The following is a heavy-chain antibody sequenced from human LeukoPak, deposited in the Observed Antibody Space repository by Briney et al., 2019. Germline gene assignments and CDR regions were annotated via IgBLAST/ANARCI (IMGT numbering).Heavy chain of an antibody. CDR3: ARVDVVTPLVYFDY. V-gene: IGHV4-39*01. D-gene: IGHD4-23*01. J-gene: IGHJ4*02. CDR2: IYYSGST. Sequence: GSLRLSCAASGFTFSSYWMSWVRQAPGKGLEWIGSIYYSGSTYYNPSLKSRVTISVDTSKNQFSLKLSSVTAADTAVYYCARVDVVTPLVYFDYWGQGTLVTVSS. CDR1: GFTFSSYW.